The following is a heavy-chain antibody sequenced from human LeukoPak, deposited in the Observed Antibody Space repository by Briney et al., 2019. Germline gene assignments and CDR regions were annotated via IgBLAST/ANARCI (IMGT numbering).Heavy chain of an antibody. J-gene: IGHJ4*02. CDR2: IYTSGST. D-gene: IGHD3-22*01. CDR1: GGSISSYY. CDR3: ARDRYYYDSSGSVGLDY. Sequence: SETLSLTCTVSGGSISSYYWSWIRQPAGKGLEWIGRIYTSGSTNYNPSLKSRVTMSVDTSKNQFSLKLSSVTAADTAVYYCARDRYYYDSSGSVGLDYWGQGTLVTVSS. V-gene: IGHV4-4*07.